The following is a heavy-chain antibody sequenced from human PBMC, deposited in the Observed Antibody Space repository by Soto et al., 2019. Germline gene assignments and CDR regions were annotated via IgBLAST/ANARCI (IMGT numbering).Heavy chain of an antibody. CDR1: GFTFSSYG. V-gene: IGHV3-30*18. D-gene: IGHD1-26*01. CDR3: AKGGGSARDFDY. J-gene: IGHJ4*02. CDR2: ISYDGNNK. Sequence: GGSLRLSCAASGFTFSSYGMHWVRQAPGKGLEWVAVISYDGNNKYYADSLKGRFTISRDNSKKMVYLQMTSLGPEDTAVYYCAKGGGSARDFDYWGQGALVTVSS.